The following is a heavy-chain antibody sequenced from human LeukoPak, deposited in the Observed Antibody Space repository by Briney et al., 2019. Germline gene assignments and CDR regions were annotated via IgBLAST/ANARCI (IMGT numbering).Heavy chain of an antibody. CDR2: INTYNGNT. CDR3: ATEVGATFRIGRFDP. J-gene: IGHJ5*02. CDR1: GYTFTSYG. Sequence: ASVKVSCKASGYTFTSYGISWVRQAPGQGLRWMGWINTYNGNTIYAQKFQGRVTMTEDTSTDTAYMELSSLRSEDTAVYYCATEVGATFRIGRFDPWGQGTLVTVSS. D-gene: IGHD1-26*01. V-gene: IGHV1-18*01.